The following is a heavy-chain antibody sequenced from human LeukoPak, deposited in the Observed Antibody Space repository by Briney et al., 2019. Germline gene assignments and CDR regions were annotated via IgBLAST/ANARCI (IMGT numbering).Heavy chain of an antibody. CDR2: ISAYNGNT. V-gene: IGHV1-18*01. J-gene: IGHJ4*02. D-gene: IGHD1-26*01. CDR3: ARIIGGATKAFDY. CDR1: GHTTTSYG. Sequence: ASVKVSCKASGHTTTSYGTSSVRHAPGQGLEWMGWISAYNGNTNYAQKLQGRVTMTTDTSTNTAYMELRSLRSDDAAGYYCARIIGGATKAFDYWGQGGLVTVSS.